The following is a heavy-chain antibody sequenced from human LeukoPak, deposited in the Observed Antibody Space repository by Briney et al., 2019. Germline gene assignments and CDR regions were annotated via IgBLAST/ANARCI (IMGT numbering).Heavy chain of an antibody. CDR2: ILPDGSQK. V-gene: IGHV3-7*01. Sequence: GSLRLSCVASDFTFDFYWMTWVRQAPGKGLEWVANILPDGSQKYYVDSVKGRFTISRDNPKNSLYLQINNLRAEDTAVYYCGRLAHNAWYAIDFWGQGTLVTVSS. J-gene: IGHJ4*02. CDR1: DFTFDFYW. D-gene: IGHD2-2*01. CDR3: GRLAHNAWYAIDF.